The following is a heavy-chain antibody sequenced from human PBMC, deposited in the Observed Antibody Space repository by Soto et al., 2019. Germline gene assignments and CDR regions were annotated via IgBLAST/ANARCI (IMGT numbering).Heavy chain of an antibody. CDR1: GGSISSSSYY. J-gene: IGHJ6*02. CDR3: ARAVIGKNYYYYGMDV. D-gene: IGHD2-21*01. CDR2: IYYSGST. Sequence: SETLSLTCTVSGGSISSSSYYWGWIRQPPGKGLEWIGSIYYSGSTYYNPSLKSRVTISVDTSKNQFSLKLSSVTAADMSVFYCARAVIGKNYYYYGMDVWGQGTTVTVSS. V-gene: IGHV4-39*02.